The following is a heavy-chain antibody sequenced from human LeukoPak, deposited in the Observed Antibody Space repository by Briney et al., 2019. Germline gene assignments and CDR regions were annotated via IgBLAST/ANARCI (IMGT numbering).Heavy chain of an antibody. CDR1: GFTFSSYA. Sequence: PGRSLRLSCAASGFTFSSYAMHWVRQAPGKGLEWVAVISYDGSNKYYADSVKGRFTISRDNSKNTPYLQMNSLRAEDTAVYYCATEEVTIRGNYFDYWGQGTLVTVSS. J-gene: IGHJ4*02. CDR3: ATEEVTIRGNYFDY. D-gene: IGHD4-17*01. V-gene: IGHV3-30*04. CDR2: ISYDGSNK.